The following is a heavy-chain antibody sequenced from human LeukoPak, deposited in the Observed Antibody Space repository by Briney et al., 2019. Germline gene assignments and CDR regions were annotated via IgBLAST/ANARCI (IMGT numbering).Heavy chain of an antibody. Sequence: GGSLRLSCTASGFSFSSYSMSWVRQPPGKGLEWISAVCGSGGSTYYAYFETGLSTIARDTSKQTLYLQMNSIRAAHTPVYYSATTQYIVVVTAIPNCFDPWGQGTLVTVSS. CDR2: VCGSGGST. V-gene: IGHV3-23*01. CDR1: GFSFSSYS. J-gene: IGHJ5*02. CDR3: ATTQYIVVVTAIPNCFDP. D-gene: IGHD2-21*02.